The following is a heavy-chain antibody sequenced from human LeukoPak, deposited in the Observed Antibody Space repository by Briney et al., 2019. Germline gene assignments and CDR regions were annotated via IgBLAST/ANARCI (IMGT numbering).Heavy chain of an antibody. CDR1: LFTFSSYV. J-gene: IGHJ4*02. V-gene: IGHV3-23*01. CDR2: ISASGGNT. D-gene: IGHD6-19*01. Sequence: SVSLTCTASLFTFSSYVMTGVRQPPGKGLEWVSGISASGGNTYHADSVKGRFTISRDNPQNTLYLHMKSLSAGDTAVHYCARFVWLDRNFDYWAQGTVLPVPS. CDR3: ARFVWLDRNFDY.